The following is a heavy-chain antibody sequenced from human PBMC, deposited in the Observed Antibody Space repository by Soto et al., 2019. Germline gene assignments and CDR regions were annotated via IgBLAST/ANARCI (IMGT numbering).Heavy chain of an antibody. CDR1: GFTFSSYA. V-gene: IGHV3-23*01. Sequence: GGSLRLSCAASGFTFSSYAMSWVRQAPGKGLEWVSAISGSGGSTYYADSVKGRFTISRDNSKNTLYLQMNSLRAEDTAVYYCAKDRIWSGYYVDYFDYWGQGTPVTVYS. CDR2: ISGSGGST. J-gene: IGHJ4*02. D-gene: IGHD3-3*01. CDR3: AKDRIWSGYYVDYFDY.